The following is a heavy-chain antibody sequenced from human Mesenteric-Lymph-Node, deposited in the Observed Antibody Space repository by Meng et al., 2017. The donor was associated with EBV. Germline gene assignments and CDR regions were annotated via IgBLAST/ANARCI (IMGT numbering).Heavy chain of an antibody. V-gene: IGHV3-23*04. Sequence: VQLVESGGALVEPGGSFRLSCAASGLTFSSNAMNWVRQAPGKGLEWVSAVSSSGGTTYYADSVKGRFTISRDNSKNTLYLQMNSLRAEDTAVYYCAIRIAVNCWGQGTLVTVSS. CDR1: GLTFSSNA. CDR3: AIRIAVNC. CDR2: VSSSGGTT. J-gene: IGHJ4*02. D-gene: IGHD6-19*01.